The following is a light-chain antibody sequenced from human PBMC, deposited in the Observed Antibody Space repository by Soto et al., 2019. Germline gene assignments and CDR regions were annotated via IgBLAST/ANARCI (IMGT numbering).Light chain of an antibody. CDR1: QSVSTW. CDR3: QQYNTYPLT. Sequence: DIQMTQSPSTLSASVGDRVTITCRASQSVSTWLAWYQQKPGKAPKLLIYKASSLEAGVPSRFSGSGSATEFNITISRLQPNDFATYYCQQYNTYPLTFGGGTTVEIK. J-gene: IGKJ4*01. CDR2: KAS. V-gene: IGKV1-5*03.